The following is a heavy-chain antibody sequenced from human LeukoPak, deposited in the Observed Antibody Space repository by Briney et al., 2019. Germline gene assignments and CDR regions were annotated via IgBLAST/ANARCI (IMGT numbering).Heavy chain of an antibody. J-gene: IGHJ5*02. CDR3: ARAFLDTAMVIWFDP. CDR1: GYTFTSYY. D-gene: IGHD5-18*01. Sequence: GASVQVSCKASGYTFTSYYMHWVRQAPGQGLEWMGIINPSGGSTSYAQKFQGRVTMTRDTSTSTVYMELSSLRSEDTAVYYCARAFLDTAMVIWFDPWGQGTLVTLSS. CDR2: INPSGGST. V-gene: IGHV1-46*01.